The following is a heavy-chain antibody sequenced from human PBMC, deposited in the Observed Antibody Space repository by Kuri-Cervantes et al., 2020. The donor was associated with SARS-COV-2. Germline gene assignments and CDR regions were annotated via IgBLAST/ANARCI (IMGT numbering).Heavy chain of an antibody. V-gene: IGHV1-3*01. CDR2: IDAGDT. CDR3: ARGPYYSSGYIDY. J-gene: IGHJ4*02. D-gene: IGHD6-19*01. CDR1: GYTFSSNA. Sequence: ASVKVSCKASGYTFSSNAIHWVRQAPGQRLEWMGWIDAGDTKYSQKFQGRFTMTRDTSASTAYMELSSLRSEDTAVYYCARGPYYSSGYIDYWGQGTLVTVSS.